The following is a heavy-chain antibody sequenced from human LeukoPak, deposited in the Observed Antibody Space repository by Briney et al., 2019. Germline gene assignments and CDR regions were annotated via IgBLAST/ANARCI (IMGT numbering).Heavy chain of an antibody. J-gene: IGHJ4*02. CDR1: GGSISSYY. Sequence: PSETLSLTCTVSGGSISSYYWSWIRQPPGKGLEWIGCMYHSGSTNYNPSLKSRVTISVDTSKNQFSLKLSPVTAADTAVYYCARHLVGATALGYWGQGTLVTVSS. V-gene: IGHV4-59*01. D-gene: IGHD1-26*01. CDR2: MYHSGST. CDR3: ARHLVGATALGY.